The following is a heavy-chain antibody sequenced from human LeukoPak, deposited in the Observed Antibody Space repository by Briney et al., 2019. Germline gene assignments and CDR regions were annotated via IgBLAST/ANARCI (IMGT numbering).Heavy chain of an antibody. CDR3: ARDTGAGYYDSSGYLGFDY. CDR1: GGSISSYY. V-gene: IGHV4-59*01. CDR2: IYYSGST. J-gene: IGHJ4*02. D-gene: IGHD3-22*01. Sequence: SETLSLTCTVSGGSISSYYWSWIRQPPGKGLEWIGYIYYSGSTNYNPSLKSRVTISVDTSKNQFSLKLSSVTAADTAVYYCARDTGAGYYDSSGYLGFDYWGQGTLVTVSS.